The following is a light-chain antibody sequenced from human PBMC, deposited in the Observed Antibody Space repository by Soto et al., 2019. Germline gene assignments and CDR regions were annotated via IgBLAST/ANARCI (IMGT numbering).Light chain of an antibody. V-gene: IGLV2-14*01. CDR3: ISYTVSRSYV. Sequence: QSVLTQPASVSGSPGQSITISCSGTSSDIGNYVRVAWFQQFPGKTPKLVIYSVSDRPSGVSYRFSGSKSGNTASLTISGLQADDDADYYCISYTVSRSYVFGTGTKVTVL. J-gene: IGLJ1*01. CDR2: SVS. CDR1: SSDIGNYVR.